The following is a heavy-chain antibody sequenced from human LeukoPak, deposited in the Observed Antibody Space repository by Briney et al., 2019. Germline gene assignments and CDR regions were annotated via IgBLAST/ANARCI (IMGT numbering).Heavy chain of an antibody. J-gene: IGHJ4*02. V-gene: IGHV3-23*01. CDR3: AKLNAHGGWYNDY. CDR1: GFTFNNYP. Sequence: GGSLRLSCAASGFTFNNYPMGWVRQAKGKGLEWVSSIHYVDGGTYYADSVKGRFTISRDNSKNTVILQMNSLRADDTAVYYCAKLNAHGGWYNDYWGQGTLVTVSS. D-gene: IGHD6-19*01. CDR2: IHYVDGGT.